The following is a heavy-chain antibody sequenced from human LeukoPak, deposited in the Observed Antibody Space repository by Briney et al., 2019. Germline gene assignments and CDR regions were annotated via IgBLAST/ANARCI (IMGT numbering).Heavy chain of an antibody. V-gene: IGHV1-2*02. CDR2: INSDSGGT. CDR3: ARDTITVTTPYFDY. Sequence: ASVKVSLKSSGYTFTDYYMHWVRQAPGQGLEWMGWINSDSGGTNYAQKFQGRVTTTRDTSTSTAYMELSSLRSDDTAFYYCARDTITVTTPYFDYWGAGNPVTVPS. CDR1: GYTFTDYY. D-gene: IGHD4-17*01. J-gene: IGHJ4*02.